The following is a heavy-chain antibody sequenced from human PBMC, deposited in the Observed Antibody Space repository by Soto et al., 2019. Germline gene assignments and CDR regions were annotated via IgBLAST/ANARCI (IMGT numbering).Heavy chain of an antibody. V-gene: IGHV5-51*01. J-gene: IGHJ6*02. Sequence: GESLKISCKASGYSFTSYWIGWVRQTPGKGLEWMGIILPDDADTRYSPSFEGHVTISADRSTNTAFLHLRSLEASDTATYFCERPRSYYDSSGTHQYYYYGLDVCGQGTTVTVSS. CDR2: ILPDDADT. D-gene: IGHD3-22*01. CDR3: ERPRSYYDSSGTHQYYYYGLDV. CDR1: GYSFTSYW.